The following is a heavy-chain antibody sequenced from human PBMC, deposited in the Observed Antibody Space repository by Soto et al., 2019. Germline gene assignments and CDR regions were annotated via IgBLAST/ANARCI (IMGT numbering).Heavy chain of an antibody. D-gene: IGHD3-10*01. CDR1: GFSFSTYS. J-gene: IGHJ4*01. CDR3: ARDPYGSGSYYAPFDS. CDR2: ISSSSSTI. Sequence: GGSLRLSCAASGFSFSTYSMNWVRQAPGKGLEWVSYISSSSSTIYYADSVKGRFTISRDNAKNSLYLQMNSLRAEDTAVYYCARDPYGSGSYYAPFDSWGQGTLVTVSS. V-gene: IGHV3-48*01.